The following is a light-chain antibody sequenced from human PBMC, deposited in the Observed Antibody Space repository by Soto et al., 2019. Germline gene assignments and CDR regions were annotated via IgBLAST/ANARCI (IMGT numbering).Light chain of an antibody. CDR3: TSHTSTNTLI. J-gene: IGLJ2*01. Sequence: QSALTQPPSASGSPGQSVTISCTGTSSDIGGYDYVSWYQQHPGKAPKLIIYEVNKRPSGVPDRFSGSKSGNTASLIVSGLQAEDEAHYYCTSHTSTNTLILGGGTKLTVL. V-gene: IGLV2-8*01. CDR2: EVN. CDR1: SSDIGGYDY.